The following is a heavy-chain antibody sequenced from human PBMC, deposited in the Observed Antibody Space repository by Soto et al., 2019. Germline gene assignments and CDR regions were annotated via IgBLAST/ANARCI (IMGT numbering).Heavy chain of an antibody. J-gene: IGHJ3*02. CDR2: ISKDGSKK. CDR3: ANPSGYYFGLGSHDEASDM. D-gene: IGHD3-10*01. V-gene: IGHV3-30*18. Sequence: PGGSLRLSCAASGFMFSGFGMHWVRQAPGKGLQWVAGISKDGSKKYYADSVKGRFTTSRDNSKKTLYLQMNSLRAEDTAVYYCANPSGYYFGLGSHDEASDMWGQGTGVTVSS. CDR1: GFMFSGFG.